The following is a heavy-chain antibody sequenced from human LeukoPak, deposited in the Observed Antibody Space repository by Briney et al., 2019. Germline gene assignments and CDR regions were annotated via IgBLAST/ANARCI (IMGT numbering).Heavy chain of an antibody. CDR1: GFTFSNYA. V-gene: IGHV3-23*01. D-gene: IGHD6-13*01. CDR2: ISNNGGST. J-gene: IGHJ4*02. Sequence: LSGGSLRLSCAASGFTFSNYAMSWVRQAPGKGLEWVSGISNNGGSTYYADSVKGRFTISRDNSKNTLYLQMNNLRAEDTAVYYCAKVTRSYSSSSDYWGQGTLVTVSS. CDR3: AKVTRSYSSSSDY.